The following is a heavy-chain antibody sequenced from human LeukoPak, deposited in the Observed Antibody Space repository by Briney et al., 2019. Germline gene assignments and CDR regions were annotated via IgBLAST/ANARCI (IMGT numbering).Heavy chain of an antibody. CDR1: GFTFSTYW. Sequence: GGSLRLSCTASGFTFSTYWMSWVRQAPGEGLEWVANIHPEGNEKYHVDSVKGRFTISRDNAKNSLYLQMNSLRVEDTAVYYCARGDDFSGDYWGQGALVTVSS. J-gene: IGHJ4*02. D-gene: IGHD2-21*02. CDR3: ARGDDFSGDY. V-gene: IGHV3-7*04. CDR2: IHPEGNEK.